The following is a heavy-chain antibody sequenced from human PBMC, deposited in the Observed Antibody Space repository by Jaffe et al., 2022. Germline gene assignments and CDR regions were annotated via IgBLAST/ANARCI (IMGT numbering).Heavy chain of an antibody. CDR3: ARAPRRYGSPP. D-gene: IGHD3-10*01. J-gene: IGHJ5*02. Sequence: QVQLQQWGAGLLKPSETLSLTCAVYGGSFSGYYWSWIRQPPGKGLEWIGEINHSGSTNYNPSLKSRVTISVDTSKNQFSLKLSSVTAADTAVYYCARAPRRYGSPPWGQGTLVTVSS. CDR1: GGSFSGYY. CDR2: INHSGST. V-gene: IGHV4-34*01.